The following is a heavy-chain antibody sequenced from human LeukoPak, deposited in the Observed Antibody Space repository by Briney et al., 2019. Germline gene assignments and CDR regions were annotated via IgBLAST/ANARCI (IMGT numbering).Heavy chain of an antibody. CDR2: ISGSGGST. Sequence: GGSLRLSCAASGFTFSSYAMSWVRQAPGKGLEWVSAISGSGGSTYYADSVKGRFTISRDNSKNTLYLQMNSLRAEDTAVYYCAKVRDFGVVNTWDYWGQGTLVTVSS. D-gene: IGHD3-3*01. CDR3: AKVRDFGVVNTWDY. CDR1: GFTFSSYA. J-gene: IGHJ4*02. V-gene: IGHV3-23*01.